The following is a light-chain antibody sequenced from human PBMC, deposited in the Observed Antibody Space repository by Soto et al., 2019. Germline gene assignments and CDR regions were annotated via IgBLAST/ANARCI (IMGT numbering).Light chain of an antibody. J-gene: IGLJ1*01. CDR3: SSYTATSTYV. CDR1: SSNIGSNT. CDR2: SNF. V-gene: IGLV1-44*01. Sequence: QSVLTQPPSASGTPGQRVTISCSGGSSNIGSNTVNWYQQLPGTAPKLLIYSNFERPSGVPDRFSGSKSGTSASLAISGLLSEDEADYYCSSYTATSTYVFGTGTKLTVL.